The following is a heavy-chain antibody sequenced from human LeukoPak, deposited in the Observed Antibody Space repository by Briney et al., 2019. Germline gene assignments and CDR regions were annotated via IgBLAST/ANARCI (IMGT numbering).Heavy chain of an antibody. Sequence: SVKVSCKASGGTFSSYAISWVRQAPGQGLEWMGGITPIFGTANYAQKFQGRVTITADKSTSTAYMELSSLRSEDTAMYYCARVGGSSSWEPFGYWGQGTLVTVSS. D-gene: IGHD6-13*01. J-gene: IGHJ4*02. CDR1: GGTFSSYA. CDR3: ARVGGSSSWEPFGY. V-gene: IGHV1-69*06. CDR2: ITPIFGTA.